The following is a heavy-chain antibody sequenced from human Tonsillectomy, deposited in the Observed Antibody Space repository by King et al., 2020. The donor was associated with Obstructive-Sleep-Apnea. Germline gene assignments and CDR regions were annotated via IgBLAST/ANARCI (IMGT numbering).Heavy chain of an antibody. Sequence: VQLVESGGGLVQPGRSLRLSCATSGFSFDDYAMHWVRQAPGKGLEWVSGINWNSGNIAYADSVKGRFTISRDNAKNSLSLQMNGLRAEDTALYYCVKDRAGGVPDAFDIWGQGTMVTVSS. J-gene: IGHJ3*02. D-gene: IGHD3-16*01. CDR3: VKDRAGGVPDAFDI. CDR2: INWNSGNI. CDR1: GFSFDDYA. V-gene: IGHV3-9*01.